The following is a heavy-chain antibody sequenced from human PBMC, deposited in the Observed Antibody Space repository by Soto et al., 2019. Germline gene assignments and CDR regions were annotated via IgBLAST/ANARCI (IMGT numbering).Heavy chain of an antibody. CDR3: ARGGTYGDYFDY. D-gene: IGHD4-17*01. J-gene: IGHJ4*02. CDR2: IYYTGST. Sequence: WETLSLTCTVSDGSISSYYLNWIRQSPGKGLEWIGYIYYTGSTKYSPSLKRRVTISLGTSRNQFSLNLSSVTAADTAVYFCARGGTYGDYFDYWGQGTLVTVS. V-gene: IGHV4-59*01. CDR1: DGSISSYY.